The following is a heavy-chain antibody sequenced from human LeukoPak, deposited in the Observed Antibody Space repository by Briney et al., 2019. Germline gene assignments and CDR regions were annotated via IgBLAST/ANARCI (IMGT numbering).Heavy chain of an antibody. V-gene: IGHV3-11*06. CDR3: ASSGGSMVRGVIVN. J-gene: IGHJ4*02. CDR1: GXTFGDYY. D-gene: IGHD3-10*01. Sequence: PGGSLRLSCAASGXTFGDYYVSWIRQAPGKGLEWVSYISSSSSYTNYADSVKGRFTISRDNAKNSLYLQMNSLRAEDTAVYYCASSGGSMVRGVIVNWGQGTLVTVSS. CDR2: ISSSSSYT.